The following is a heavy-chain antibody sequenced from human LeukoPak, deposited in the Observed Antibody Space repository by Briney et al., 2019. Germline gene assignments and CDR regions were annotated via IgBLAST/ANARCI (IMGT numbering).Heavy chain of an antibody. CDR2: VYYNGIT. Sequence: SETLSLTCTVSGVSINTYFWSWIRQPPGKGLEWIGYVYYNGITNYNPSLKRRVSISLDTSKNQFSLRLNSVTAAETAVYYCASQLGGTTFHWGQGTVVTVSS. CDR1: GVSINTYF. V-gene: IGHV4-59*01. J-gene: IGHJ4*02. D-gene: IGHD1/OR15-1a*01. CDR3: ASQLGGTTFH.